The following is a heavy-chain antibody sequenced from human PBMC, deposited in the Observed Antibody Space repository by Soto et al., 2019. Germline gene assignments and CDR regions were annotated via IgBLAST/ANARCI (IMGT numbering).Heavy chain of an antibody. D-gene: IGHD6-19*01. V-gene: IGHV3-33*01. CDR1: GFTFSNYG. CDR3: ARDDIPGRAVAIYGMDV. Sequence: GGSLRLSCAASGFTFSNYGMHWVRQAPGKGLEWVAVIWYDGSNKYYADSVKGRFTISRDNSKNTLYLQMNSLRAEDTAVYYCARDDIPGRAVAIYGMDVWGQGTTVTVSS. J-gene: IGHJ6*02. CDR2: IWYDGSNK.